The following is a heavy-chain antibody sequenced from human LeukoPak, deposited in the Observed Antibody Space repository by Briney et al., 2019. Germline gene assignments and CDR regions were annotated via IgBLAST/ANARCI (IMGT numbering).Heavy chain of an antibody. D-gene: IGHD4/OR15-4a*01. J-gene: IGHJ4*02. CDR2: IYTGGST. Sequence: SQTLSLTCTVSGGSISSGNYHWSWIRQPAGKGLEWIGRIYTGGSTNYNPSFKSRLTISIDKSKNQFSLKLTSVTAADSAVYFCARGPLLGDDYDPPFRYWGQGTLVTVSS. V-gene: IGHV4-61*02. CDR3: ARGPLLGDDYDPPFRY. CDR1: GGSISSGNYH.